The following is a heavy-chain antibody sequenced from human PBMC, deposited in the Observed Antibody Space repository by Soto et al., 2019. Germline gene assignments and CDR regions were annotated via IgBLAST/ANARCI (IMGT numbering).Heavy chain of an antibody. CDR1: SDSIAGENW. CDR3: ARVFSSGSGWMYYFDF. J-gene: IGHJ4*02. CDR2: VFHTGGT. D-gene: IGHD6-19*01. V-gene: IGHV4-4*02. Sequence: QVQLQESGPGLVKPSETLSLTCTVSSDSIAGENWWSWVRQPPGLGLEWIGEVFHTGGTNYNPSLKNRVTKEGDKSKNQFSLKLISATAADTAVYYCARVFSSGSGWMYYFDFWGQGTLVSVSS.